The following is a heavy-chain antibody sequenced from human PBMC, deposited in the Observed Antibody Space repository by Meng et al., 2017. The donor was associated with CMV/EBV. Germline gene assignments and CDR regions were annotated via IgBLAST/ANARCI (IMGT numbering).Heavy chain of an antibody. CDR1: GGSISSYY. D-gene: IGHD6-13*01. V-gene: IGHV4-59*01. J-gene: IGHJ4*02. CDR2: IYYSGST. Sequence: SETLSLTCTVSGGSISSYYWSWIRQPPGKGLEWIGYIYYSGSTNYNPSLKSRVTISVDTSKNQFSLKLSSVTAADTAVYYCARGRWEQLVPPYFDYWGQGTLVTVSS. CDR3: ARGRWEQLVPPYFDY.